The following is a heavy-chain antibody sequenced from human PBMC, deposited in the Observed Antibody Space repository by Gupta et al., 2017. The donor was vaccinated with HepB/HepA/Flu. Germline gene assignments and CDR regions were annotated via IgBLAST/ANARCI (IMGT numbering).Heavy chain of an antibody. Sequence: QVQLVESGGGLVQPGESLRLSCVASGFPFSDYYMSWLRQAPGKGLEWISYINFSGVLQYYADSVKGRFTVSRDNARESLFLQMDSLRVEDTAIYYWARRRFLESANTYFDSWGLGTLVTVSS. CDR2: INFSGVLQ. V-gene: IGHV3-11*04. CDR3: ARRRFLESANTYFDS. D-gene: IGHD3-3*01. CDR1: GFPFSDYY. J-gene: IGHJ4*02.